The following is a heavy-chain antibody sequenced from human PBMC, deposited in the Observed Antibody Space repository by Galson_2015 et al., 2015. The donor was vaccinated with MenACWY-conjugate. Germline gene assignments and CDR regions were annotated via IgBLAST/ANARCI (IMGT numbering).Heavy chain of an antibody. CDR3: ARDRHCSGTDC. CDR2: IHPDGSLT. V-gene: IGHV3-74*03. Sequence: SLRLSCAASGFIFNNYWMYWVRQALGKGLVWVSQIHPDGSLTTYADSVKGRFTVSRDNAKNTLYLQMNSLRAEDTAVYYCARDRHCSGTDCWGQGTLVTVSS. D-gene: IGHD2-2*01. J-gene: IGHJ4*02. CDR1: GFIFNNYW.